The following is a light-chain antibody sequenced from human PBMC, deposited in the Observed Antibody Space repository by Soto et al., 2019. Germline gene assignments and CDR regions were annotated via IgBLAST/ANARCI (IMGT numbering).Light chain of an antibody. CDR2: AAS. CDR3: QQANSFPRT. V-gene: IGKV1-12*01. Sequence: DIQMTQSPSSVSASVGDRVTITCRARQGISSWLAWYQKKPGKAPKLLIYAASSLQSGVPSRFSGSGSGTDFTLTISSLQPEDFATYYCQQANSFPRTFGQGTKVEIK. CDR1: QGISSW. J-gene: IGKJ1*01.